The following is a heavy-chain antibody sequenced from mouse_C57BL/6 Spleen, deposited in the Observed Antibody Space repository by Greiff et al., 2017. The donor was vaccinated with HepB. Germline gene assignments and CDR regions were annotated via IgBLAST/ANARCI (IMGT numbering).Heavy chain of an antibody. J-gene: IGHJ4*01. Sequence: VQLQQPGAELVKPGASVKLSCKASGYTFTSYWMHWVKQRPGQGLEWIGMIHPNSGSTNYNEKFKSKATLTVDKSSSTAYMQLSSLTSEDSAVYYCARAVYYGSLDYWGQGTSVTVSS. CDR1: GYTFTSYW. D-gene: IGHD1-1*01. V-gene: IGHV1-64*01. CDR3: ARAVYYGSLDY. CDR2: IHPNSGST.